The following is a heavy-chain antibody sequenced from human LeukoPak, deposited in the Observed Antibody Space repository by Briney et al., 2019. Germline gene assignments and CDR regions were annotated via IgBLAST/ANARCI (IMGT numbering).Heavy chain of an antibody. J-gene: IGHJ4*02. Sequence: GGSLRLSCAASGFTFSSYGMNWVRQAPGKGLEWVSGISWNSGSIGYADSVKGRFTISRDNAKNSLYLQMNSLRAEDTAVYYCARGVGATFFDYWGQGTLVTVSS. V-gene: IGHV3-9*01. D-gene: IGHD1-26*01. CDR3: ARGVGATFFDY. CDR2: ISWNSGSI. CDR1: GFTFSSYG.